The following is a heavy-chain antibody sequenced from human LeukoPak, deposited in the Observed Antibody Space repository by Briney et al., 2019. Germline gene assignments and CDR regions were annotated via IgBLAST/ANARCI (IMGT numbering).Heavy chain of an antibody. CDR1: GGSISSGSYH. V-gene: IGHV4-61*02. Sequence: PSQTLSLTCTVSGGSISSGSYHWSWIRQPAGKGLEWIGRIYTSGSTNYNPSLKSRVTISVDTSKNQFSLKLSSVTAADTAVYYCARVGYYGVVRIFDYWGQGTLVTVSS. J-gene: IGHJ4*02. CDR2: IYTSGST. CDR3: ARVGYYGVVRIFDY. D-gene: IGHD3-10*01.